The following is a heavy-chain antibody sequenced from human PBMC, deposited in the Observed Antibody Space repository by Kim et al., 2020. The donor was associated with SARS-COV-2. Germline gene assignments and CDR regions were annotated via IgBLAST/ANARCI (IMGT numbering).Heavy chain of an antibody. J-gene: IGHJ4*02. CDR3: ARADWNFSLRN. V-gene: IGHV4-4*02. CDR1: GVSISSSTW. CDR2: IYHNGNT. D-gene: IGHD1-1*01. Sequence: SETLSLTCAVSGVSISSSTWWSWVRQSPGRGLEWIGEIYHNGNTQYSPSLKSRIIISVDKAKNQFSLNMTSLTAADTAIYYCARADWNFSLRNWGRGTLLTVS.